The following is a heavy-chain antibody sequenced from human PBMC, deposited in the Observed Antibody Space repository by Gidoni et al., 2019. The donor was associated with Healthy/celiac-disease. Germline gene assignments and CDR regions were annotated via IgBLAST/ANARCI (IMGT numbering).Heavy chain of an antibody. CDR3: ARRVTIFGVPADDY. J-gene: IGHJ4*02. D-gene: IGHD3-3*01. V-gene: IGHV4-39*01. Sequence: QLQLQESGPGLMKPSETLSLTCTVSGGSISSSSYYWGWIRQPPGKGLEWIGSIYYSGSTYYNPSLKSRVTISVDTSKNQFSLKLSSVTAADTAVYYCARRVTIFGVPADDYWGQGTLVTVSS. CDR1: GGSISSSSYY. CDR2: IYYSGST.